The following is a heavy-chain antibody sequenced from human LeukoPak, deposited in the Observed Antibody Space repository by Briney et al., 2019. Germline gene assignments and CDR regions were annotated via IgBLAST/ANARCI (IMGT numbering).Heavy chain of an antibody. V-gene: IGHV4-39*01. Sequence: PSETLSPTCTVSGGSIRFSSYYWGWIRQPPGKGLEWIGSIYYNGNTYYNPSLKSRVTISVDTSKNQFSLKMTSVTAADTAVYYCATQFVAMAKNYYYYYYMDVWGKGTTVTISS. CDR1: GGSIRFSSYY. D-gene: IGHD5-18*01. CDR3: ATQFVAMAKNYYYYYYMDV. CDR2: IYYNGNT. J-gene: IGHJ6*03.